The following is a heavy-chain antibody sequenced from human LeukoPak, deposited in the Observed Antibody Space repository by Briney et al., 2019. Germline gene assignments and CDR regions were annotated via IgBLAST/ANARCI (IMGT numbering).Heavy chain of an antibody. CDR3: ARADYYDSSGPPLDY. CDR2: ISYDGSSK. J-gene: IGHJ4*02. CDR1: GFTFSNYA. D-gene: IGHD3-22*01. Sequence: GGSLRLSCAASGFTFSNYAMNWVRQAPGKGLERVAVISYDGSSKYADSVKGRFTISRDNAKNSLYLQMNSLRAEDTAVYYCARADYYDSSGPPLDYWGQGTLVTVSS. V-gene: IGHV3-30*04.